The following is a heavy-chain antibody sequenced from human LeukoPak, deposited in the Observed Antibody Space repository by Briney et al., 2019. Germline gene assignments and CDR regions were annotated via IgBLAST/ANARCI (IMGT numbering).Heavy chain of an antibody. V-gene: IGHV4-39*07. CDR3: ARALGRGMGDYYYYYMDV. J-gene: IGHJ6*03. D-gene: IGHD3-16*01. Sequence: SETLSLTCTVSGDPISSRSYYWDWIRQPLGGGLEWIGSIFYRGSTYYNPSLKSRVTISLDTSKNQFSLKLSSVTAADTAVYYCARALGRGMGDYYYYYMDVWGKGTTVTVSS. CDR1: GDPISSRSYY. CDR2: IFYRGST.